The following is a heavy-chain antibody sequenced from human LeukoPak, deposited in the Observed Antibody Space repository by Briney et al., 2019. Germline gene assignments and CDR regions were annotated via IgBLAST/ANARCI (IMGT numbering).Heavy chain of an antibody. D-gene: IGHD3-3*01. J-gene: IGHJ4*02. CDR1: GFTFSSYS. V-gene: IGHV3-21*01. Sequence: GGSLRLSCAASGFTFSSYSMSWVRQAPGKGLEWVSSISSSSSYIYYADSVKGRFTISRDNAKNSLYLQMNSLRAEDTAVYYCARDQTYYDFWSGYPNPFDYWGQGTLVTVSS. CDR3: ARDQTYYDFWSGYPNPFDY. CDR2: ISSSSSYI.